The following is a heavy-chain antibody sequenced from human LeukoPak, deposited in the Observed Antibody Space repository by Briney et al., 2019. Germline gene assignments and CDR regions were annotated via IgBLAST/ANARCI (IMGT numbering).Heavy chain of an antibody. CDR2: IRYDGSNK. J-gene: IGHJ3*02. CDR1: GFTFSSYG. Sequence: PGGSLRLSCAASGFTFSSYGMHWVRQAPGKRLEWVAFIRYDGSNKYYADSVKGRFTISRDNSKNTLYLQMNSLRAEDTAVYYCARHYMTTVTKGAFDIWGQGTMVTVSS. CDR3: ARHYMTTVTKGAFDI. V-gene: IGHV3-30*02. D-gene: IGHD4-17*01.